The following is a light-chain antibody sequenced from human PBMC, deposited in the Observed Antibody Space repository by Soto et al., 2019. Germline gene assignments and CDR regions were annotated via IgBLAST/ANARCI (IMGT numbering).Light chain of an antibody. CDR3: HQYFDWPRGT. CDR2: DAT. J-gene: IGKJ1*01. V-gene: IGKV3-11*01. CDR1: QSVSRY. Sequence: EIALTQSPATLSLSPGERATLSCRASQSVSRYLAWYQQRPGQAPRLLIFDATKRTADTPARFSGSGSGTEFTLTISSLQSEDFAVYFCHQYFDWPRGTFGQGTKLEI.